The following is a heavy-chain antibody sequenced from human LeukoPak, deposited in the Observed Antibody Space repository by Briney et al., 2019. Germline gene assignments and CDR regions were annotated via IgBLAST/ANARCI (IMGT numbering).Heavy chain of an antibody. V-gene: IGHV1-69*13. CDR1: GGTFSSYA. Sequence: GASVKVSCKASGGTFSSYAISWVRQAPGQGLEWMGGIIPIFGTANYAQKFQGRVTITADESTSTAYMELSSLRSEDTAVYYCATELRGYSYGSYIDYWGQGTLVTVSS. D-gene: IGHD5-18*01. J-gene: IGHJ4*02. CDR2: IIPIFGTA. CDR3: ATELRGYSYGSYIDY.